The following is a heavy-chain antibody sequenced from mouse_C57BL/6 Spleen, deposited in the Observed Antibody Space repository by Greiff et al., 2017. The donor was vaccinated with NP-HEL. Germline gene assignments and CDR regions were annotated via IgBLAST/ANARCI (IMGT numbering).Heavy chain of an antibody. D-gene: IGHD2-5*01. CDR2: ISNLAYSI. J-gene: IGHJ4*01. Sequence: EVKLMESGGGLVQPGGSLKLSCAASGFTFSDYGMAWVRQAPRKGPEWVAFISNLAYSIYYADTVTGRFTISRENAKNTLYLEMSSLRSEDTAMYYCARQSNFYYAMDYWGQGTSVTVSS. CDR3: ARQSNFYYAMDY. V-gene: IGHV5-15*01. CDR1: GFTFSDYG.